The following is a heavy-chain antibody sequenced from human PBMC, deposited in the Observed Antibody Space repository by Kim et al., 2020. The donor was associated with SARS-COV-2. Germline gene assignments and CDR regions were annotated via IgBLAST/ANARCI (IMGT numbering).Heavy chain of an antibody. CDR3: ARDQGSYYDILTGYYKGLGY. V-gene: IGHV1-69*13. CDR2: IIPIFGTA. D-gene: IGHD3-9*01. J-gene: IGHJ4*02. CDR1: GGTFSSYA. Sequence: SVKVSCKASGGTFSSYAISWVRQAPGQGLEWMGGIIPIFGTANYAQKFQGRVTITADESTSTAYMELSSLRSEDTAVYYCARDQGSYYDILTGYYKGLGYWGQGTLVTVSS.